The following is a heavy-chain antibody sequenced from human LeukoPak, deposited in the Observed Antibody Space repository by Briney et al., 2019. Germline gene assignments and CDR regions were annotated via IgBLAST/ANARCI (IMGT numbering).Heavy chain of an antibody. CDR3: ARASLTMIKDYYMDV. CDR1: GYTFTSYG. CDR2: ISAYNGNT. Sequence: ASVKVSCKASGYTFTSYGISWVRQAPGQGLEWMGWISAYNGNTNYAQKLQGRVTMTTDTSTSTAYMELRSLRSDDTAVYYCARASLTMIKDYYMDVWGKGTTVTVSS. D-gene: IGHD3-22*01. J-gene: IGHJ6*03. V-gene: IGHV1-18*01.